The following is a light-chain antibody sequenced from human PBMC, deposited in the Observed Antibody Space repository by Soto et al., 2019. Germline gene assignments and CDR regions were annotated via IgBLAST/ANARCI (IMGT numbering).Light chain of an antibody. CDR3: TSYTSITILV. V-gene: IGLV2-14*01. Sequence: QSALTQPASVSDSPGQSITISCTGTNSDIGAYNYVSWYQHLPGKAPKLLIYGVTNRPSGVSSRFSGSKSGNTASLTISGLQAEDEADYYCTSYTSITILVFGGGTKLTVL. CDR1: NSDIGAYNY. CDR2: GVT. J-gene: IGLJ2*01.